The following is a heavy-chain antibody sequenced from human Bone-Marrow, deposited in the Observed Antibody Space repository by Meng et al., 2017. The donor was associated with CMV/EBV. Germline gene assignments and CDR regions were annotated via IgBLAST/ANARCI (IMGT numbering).Heavy chain of an antibody. D-gene: IGHD6-19*01. V-gene: IGHV4-59*12. J-gene: IGHJ4*02. Sequence: SETLFLTCTVSGGSISSYYWSWIRQPPGKGLEWIGSIYYSGSTYYNPSLKSRVTISVDTSKNQFSLKLSSVTAADTAVYYCARKVGGAVASLDYWGQGTLVTVSS. CDR2: IYYSGST. CDR1: GGSISSYY. CDR3: ARKVGGAVASLDY.